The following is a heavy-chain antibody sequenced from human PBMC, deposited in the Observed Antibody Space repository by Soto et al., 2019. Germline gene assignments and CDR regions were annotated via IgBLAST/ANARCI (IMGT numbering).Heavy chain of an antibody. J-gene: IGHJ3*01. V-gene: IGHV3-64D*06. Sequence: EVQLVQSGGGLVQPGGSLRLSCSVSGFTFSDYSMHWVRQAPGKGLECVASISSQGGSTYYADSVRDRFTVTRDRSNTLYLQLSSLRVEDTAVYYCAKPGGWPQTPGTFDVWGQGTLVTVSS. CDR3: AKPGGWPQTPGTFDV. CDR2: ISSQGGST. D-gene: IGHD6-13*01. CDR1: GFTFSDYS.